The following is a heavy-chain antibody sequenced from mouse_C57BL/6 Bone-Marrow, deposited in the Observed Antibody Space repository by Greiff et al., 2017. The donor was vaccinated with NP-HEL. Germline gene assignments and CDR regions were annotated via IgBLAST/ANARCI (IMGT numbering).Heavy chain of an antibody. CDR3: ARGDDDYDEEDFDY. J-gene: IGHJ2*01. D-gene: IGHD2-4*01. V-gene: IGHV14-3*01. CDR1: GFNIKNTY. CDR2: IDPANGNT. Sequence: VQLKESVAELVRPGASVKLSCTASGFNIKNTYMHWVKQRPEQGLEWIGRIDPANGNTKYAPKFQGKATITADTSSNTAYLQLSSLTSEDTASYYCARGDDDYDEEDFDYWGQGTTLTVSS.